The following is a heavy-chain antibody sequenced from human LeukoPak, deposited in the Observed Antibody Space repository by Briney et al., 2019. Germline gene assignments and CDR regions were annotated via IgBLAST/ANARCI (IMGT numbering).Heavy chain of an antibody. CDR3: ARDGVAGSSFWPGDY. CDR2: IIPIFGTA. CDR1: GGTFSSYA. V-gene: IGHV1-69*05. Sequence: GASVKVSCKASGGTFSSYAISWVRQAPGQGLEWMGGIIPIFGTANYAQKFQGRVTITTDESTSTAYMELSSLRSEDTAVYYCARDGVAGSSFWPGDYWGQGTLVTVSS. J-gene: IGHJ4*02. D-gene: IGHD2/OR15-2a*01.